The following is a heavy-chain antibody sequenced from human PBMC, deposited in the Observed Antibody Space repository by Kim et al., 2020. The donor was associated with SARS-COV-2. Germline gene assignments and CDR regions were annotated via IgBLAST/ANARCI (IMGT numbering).Heavy chain of an antibody. CDR3: ARNYYGSGSYLDY. V-gene: IGHV3-11*04. J-gene: IGHJ4*02. Sequence: YADSVKGRFTISRDNAKNSLYLQMNSLRAEDTAVYYCARNYYGSGSYLDYWVQGTLVTVSS. D-gene: IGHD3-10*01.